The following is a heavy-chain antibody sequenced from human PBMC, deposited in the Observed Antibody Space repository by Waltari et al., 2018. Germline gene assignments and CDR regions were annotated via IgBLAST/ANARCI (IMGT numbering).Heavy chain of an antibody. CDR3: ARHRTGSNWNSLRGHFDY. D-gene: IGHD1-7*01. CDR2: IYYSGST. V-gene: IGHV4-39*01. Sequence: QLQLQESGPGLVKPSETLSLTCTVSGGSISSSSYYWGWIRQPPGKGLEWIGSIYYSGSTYYNPSLKSRVTISVDTSKNQFSLKLSPVTAADTAVYYCARHRTGSNWNSLRGHFDYWGQGTLVTVSS. CDR1: GGSISSSSYY. J-gene: IGHJ4*02.